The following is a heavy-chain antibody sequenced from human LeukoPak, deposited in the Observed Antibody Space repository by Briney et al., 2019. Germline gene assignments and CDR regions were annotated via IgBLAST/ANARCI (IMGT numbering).Heavy chain of an antibody. V-gene: IGHV3-15*01. J-gene: IGHJ5*02. CDR1: GFTFSNAW. Sequence: GGSLRLSCAASGFTFSNAWMTWVRQAPGKGLEWVGRIKSKTDGGTTDYAAPVKGRFTISRDDSKNTLYLQMNSLKTEDTAVYYCTTDWVDRIAAAGDWFDPWGQGTLVTVSS. CDR3: TTDWVDRIAAAGDWFDP. CDR2: IKSKTDGGTT. D-gene: IGHD6-13*01.